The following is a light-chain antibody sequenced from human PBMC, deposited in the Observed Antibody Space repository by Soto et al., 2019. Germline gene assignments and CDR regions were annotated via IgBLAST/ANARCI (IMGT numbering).Light chain of an antibody. V-gene: IGLV1-44*01. CDR2: NNI. Sequence: QAVLTQPPSASGTPGQRVTISCSGGSSNIGINTVTWYQQLPGTAPKLLIYNNIQRPSGVPHRISGSKSGTSAYLAISGLQSEDEADYFCATWDDSLHGLVFGGGTKLTVL. CDR3: ATWDDSLHGLV. J-gene: IGLJ2*01. CDR1: SSNIGINT.